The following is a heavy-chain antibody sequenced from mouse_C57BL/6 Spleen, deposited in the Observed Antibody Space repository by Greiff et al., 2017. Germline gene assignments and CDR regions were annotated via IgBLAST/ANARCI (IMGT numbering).Heavy chain of an antibody. CDR1: GYTFTSYW. V-gene: IGHV1-64*01. CDR3: ARSHDGYYDYYAMDY. CDR2: IHPNSGST. J-gene: IGHJ4*01. D-gene: IGHD2-3*01. Sequence: QVQLQQPGAELVKPGASVKLSCKASGYTFTSYWMHWVKQRPGQGLEWIGMIHPNSGSTNYNEKFKSKATLTVDKSSSTAYMQLSSLTSEDSAVYYCARSHDGYYDYYAMDYWGQGTPVTVSS.